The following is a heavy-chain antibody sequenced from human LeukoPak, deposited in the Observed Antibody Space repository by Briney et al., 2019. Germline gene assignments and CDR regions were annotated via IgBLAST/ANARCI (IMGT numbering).Heavy chain of an antibody. D-gene: IGHD3-10*01. CDR3: ARQISMVRGVIDFQH. CDR2: IYPGDSDT. Sequence: GESLKISCKGSGYSFTSYWIGWVRQMPGKGLEWMGIIYPGDSDTRYSPSFQGQVTISADKSISTAYLQWSSLKASDTAMYYYARQISMVRGVIDFQHWGQGTLVTVSS. V-gene: IGHV5-51*01. CDR1: GYSFTSYW. J-gene: IGHJ1*01.